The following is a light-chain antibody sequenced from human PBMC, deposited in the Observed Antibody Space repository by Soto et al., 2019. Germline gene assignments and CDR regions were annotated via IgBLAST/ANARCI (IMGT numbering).Light chain of an antibody. CDR2: GNS. CDR3: QSYDSSLSGV. J-gene: IGLJ1*01. V-gene: IGLV1-40*01. Sequence: VLTQPPSVSGAPGQRVTISCTGSSSNIGAGYNVHWYQQVPGTAPKLLIYGNSNRPSGVPDRFSGSKSGTSASLAITGLQAEDEADYYCQSYDSSLSGVFGTGTKLTVL. CDR1: SSNIGAGYN.